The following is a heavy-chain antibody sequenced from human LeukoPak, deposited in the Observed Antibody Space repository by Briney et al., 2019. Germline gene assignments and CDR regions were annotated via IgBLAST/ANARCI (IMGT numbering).Heavy chain of an antibody. D-gene: IGHD1/OR15-1a*01. J-gene: IGHJ6*02. CDR1: GLTFSDYR. CDR3: ARGPLNTFGVDA. V-gene: IGHV3-23*01. CDR2: TAGADDVI. Sequence: PGGSLRLSCAVSGLTFSDYRMIWVRQAPEKRLEWVAVTAGADDVIQYADSVKGRFTISTDNSKNTVYLQMNSLRAEDTALYYCARGPLNTFGVDAWGHGTTVTVSS.